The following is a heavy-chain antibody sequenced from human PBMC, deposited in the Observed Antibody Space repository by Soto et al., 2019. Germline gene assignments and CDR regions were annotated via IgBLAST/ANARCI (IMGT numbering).Heavy chain of an antibody. J-gene: IGHJ4*02. CDR3: AMGGRHWLGTADFNS. Sequence: VQLVESGGGVVQPGRSLRLSCAASGFTFSDYAMHWVRQAPGKGLEWVAVVSHDGRNTHYADSVMGRFTISRDSSQNTVSLERTSRRAEDTAVYYCAMGGRHWLGTADFNSWGQGDRVTVPS. CDR2: VSHDGRNT. D-gene: IGHD6-19*01. V-gene: IGHV3-30*03. CDR1: GFTFSDYA.